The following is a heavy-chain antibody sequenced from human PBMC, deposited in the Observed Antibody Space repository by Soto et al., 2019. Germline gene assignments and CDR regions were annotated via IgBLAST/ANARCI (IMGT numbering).Heavy chain of an antibody. V-gene: IGHV3-30*18. CDR2: ISYDGSNK. CDR1: GFTFSSYG. CDR3: AKDPTEATAMEFDY. D-gene: IGHD5-18*01. Sequence: GGSLRLSCAASGFTFSSYGMHWVRQAPGKGLEWVAVISYDGSNKYYADSVKGRFTISRDNSKNTLYLQMNSLRAEDTAVYYCAKDPTEATAMEFDYWGQGTLVTVSS. J-gene: IGHJ4*02.